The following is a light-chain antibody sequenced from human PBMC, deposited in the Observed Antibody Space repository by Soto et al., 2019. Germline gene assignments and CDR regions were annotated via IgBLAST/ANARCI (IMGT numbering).Light chain of an antibody. V-gene: IGLV2-18*02. Sequence: QSVLIQPPSVSGSPGQSVTISCTGTSSDVGSYDYVSWYQQHPGTVPKPMIYNVNAQPSGVPDRFSGSKSGNTASLTISGLQADDEADYYCCSYTSTSTHVFGTGTKVTVL. J-gene: IGLJ1*01. CDR2: NVN. CDR3: CSYTSTSTHV. CDR1: SSDVGSYDY.